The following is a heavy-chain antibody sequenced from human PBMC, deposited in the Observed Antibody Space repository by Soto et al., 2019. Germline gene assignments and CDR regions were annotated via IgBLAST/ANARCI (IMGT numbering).Heavy chain of an antibody. Sequence: PSETLSLTCAVSGYSISSGYYWGWLRQPPGKGLEWIGSIYHGGTTFYNPSLKSRVTLSVDTSKNHYSLKLRSVTAADTAVYYCARVHVMVVAGSTFDYWGPGILVTVSS. D-gene: IGHD6-19*01. J-gene: IGHJ4*01. CDR3: ARVHVMVVAGSTFDY. CDR1: GYSISSGYY. CDR2: IYHGGTT. V-gene: IGHV4-38-2*01.